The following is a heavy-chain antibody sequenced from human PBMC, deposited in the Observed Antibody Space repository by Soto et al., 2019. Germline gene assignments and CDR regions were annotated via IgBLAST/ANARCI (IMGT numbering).Heavy chain of an antibody. V-gene: IGHV3-53*04. J-gene: IGHJ6*03. D-gene: IGHD2-15*01. CDR2: IHSGNSA. CDR3: ARDPGYFSGGICYRYMDV. CDR1: GLIVNNNY. Sequence: EMQLVESGGGLVNPGGSLRLSCAASGLIVNNNYMNWVRQAPGKGLEWVSVIHSGNSASYADSVMGRFTISRHNSKNMVYLQMNSLRAEDTAVYYCARDPGYFSGGICYRYMDVWGKGTTVTVSS.